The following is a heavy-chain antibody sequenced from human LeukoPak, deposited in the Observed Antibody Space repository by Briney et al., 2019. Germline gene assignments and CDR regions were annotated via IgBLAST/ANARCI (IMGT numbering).Heavy chain of an antibody. CDR2: ISAYNGNT. V-gene: IGHV1-18*01. Sequence: ASVKVSCKASGYTFTSYGISWVRQAPGQGLEWMGWISAYNGNTNYAQKLQGRVTMTTDTSTSTAYMELRSLRPDDTAVYYCARVPFIAAAGTGDYWGQGTLVTVSS. D-gene: IGHD6-13*01. CDR3: ARVPFIAAAGTGDY. CDR1: GYTFTSYG. J-gene: IGHJ4*02.